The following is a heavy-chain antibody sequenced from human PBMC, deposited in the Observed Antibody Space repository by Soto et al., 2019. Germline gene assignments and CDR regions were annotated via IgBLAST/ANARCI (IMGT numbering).Heavy chain of an antibody. D-gene: IGHD3-22*01. J-gene: IGHJ4*02. Sequence: QVQLVQSGGEVKQPGASVKVSCKATGYTFINSAIAWVRQAPGQGLEWMGWISPYNGNTNYAQRVQGRVTITTDTSTSTVYMEIGRLRFDDTDGYYCARDQSSGVFDYWGQGTLVTVST. CDR2: ISPYNGNT. CDR1: GYTFINSA. V-gene: IGHV1-18*01. CDR3: ARDQSSGVFDY.